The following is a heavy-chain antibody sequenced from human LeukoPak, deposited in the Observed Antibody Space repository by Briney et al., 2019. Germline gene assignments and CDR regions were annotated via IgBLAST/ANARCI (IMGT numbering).Heavy chain of an antibody. CDR3: ARVPFDYYDSDDYYYHDAFDI. CDR2: IYHSERP. J-gene: IGHJ3*02. Sequence: SETLSLTCAVSGGSINNGGYSWSCIRQPPGKGLEWIGYIYHSERPYYNPSLKNRVTISIDRSENQLSLNLSSVTAADTAVYYCARVPFDYYDSDDYYYHDAFDIWGQGTMVTVSS. V-gene: IGHV4-30-2*01. CDR1: GGSINNGGYS. D-gene: IGHD3-22*01.